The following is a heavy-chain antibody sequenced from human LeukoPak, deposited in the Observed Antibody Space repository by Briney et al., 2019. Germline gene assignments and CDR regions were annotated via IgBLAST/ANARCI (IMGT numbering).Heavy chain of an antibody. CDR2: INHSGST. V-gene: IGHV4-34*01. D-gene: IGHD1-26*01. J-gene: IGHJ4*02. CDR3: ARKSYGRFDY. Sequence: SETLSLTCAVYGGSFSGYYWSWIRQPPGTGLEWIGEINHSGSTNYNPSLKSRVTISVDTSKNQSSLKLSSVTAACPAVYYCARKSYGRFDYWGQGTLVTVPS. CDR1: GGSFSGYY.